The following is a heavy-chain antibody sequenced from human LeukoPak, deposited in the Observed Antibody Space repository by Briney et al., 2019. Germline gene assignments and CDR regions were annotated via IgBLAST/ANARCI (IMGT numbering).Heavy chain of an antibody. CDR3: ARTCSSTSCPSDY. D-gene: IGHD2-2*01. CDR1: GYTFTGYY. Sequence: GASVKVSCKASGYTFTGYYMHWVRQAPGQGLEWMGRINPNSGGTNYAQKFQGRVTMTRDTSISTAYMELSRLRSDDTAVYYCARTCSSTSCPSDYWGQGTLVTVSS. J-gene: IGHJ4*02. V-gene: IGHV1-2*06. CDR2: INPNSGGT.